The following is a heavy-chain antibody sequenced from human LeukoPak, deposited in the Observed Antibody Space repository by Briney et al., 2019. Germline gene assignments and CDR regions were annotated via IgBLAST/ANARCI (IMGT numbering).Heavy chain of an antibody. CDR1: GYTFTDYY. Sequence: ASVKIFCKASGYTFTDYYMYWVRQAPGQGLECMGVIHPSGGSTTYAQKFQGRVTLTKDTATSTVYIELSSLRSDDTAVYYCARMAMDPAMVTNFFDLWGQGTLLTVSA. V-gene: IGHV1-46*01. CDR3: ARMAMDPAMVTNFFDL. J-gene: IGHJ4*02. D-gene: IGHD5-18*01. CDR2: IHPSGGST.